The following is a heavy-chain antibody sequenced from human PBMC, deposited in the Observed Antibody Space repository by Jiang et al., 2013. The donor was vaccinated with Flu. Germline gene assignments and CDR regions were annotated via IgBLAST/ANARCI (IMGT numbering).Heavy chain of an antibody. J-gene: IGHJ4*02. CDR2: IYPGDSDT. CDR1: GYSFTSYW. Sequence: SLKISCKGSGYSFTSYWIGWVRQMPGKGLEWMGIIYPGDSDTRYSPSFQGQVTISADKSISTAYLQWSSLKASDTAMYYCARLSANTGSSTSSVAAALGYWGQGTLVTVSS. V-gene: IGHV5-51*01. CDR3: ARLSANTGSSTSSVAAALGY. D-gene: IGHD2-2*01.